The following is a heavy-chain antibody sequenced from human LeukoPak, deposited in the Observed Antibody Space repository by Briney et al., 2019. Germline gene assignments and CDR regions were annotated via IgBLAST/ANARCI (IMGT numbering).Heavy chain of an antibody. Sequence: GGSLRLSCATSGFTFSDYWMHWVRQAPGKGLVWVSRIYSDGSSTDYADSVKGRFSISGDNARNTLYLQMNSLTAEDTAVYYCVRDLGSGWSPDYWGQGTLVTVSS. J-gene: IGHJ4*02. CDR1: GFTFSDYW. D-gene: IGHD6-19*01. CDR2: IYSDGSST. V-gene: IGHV3-74*01. CDR3: VRDLGSGWSPDY.